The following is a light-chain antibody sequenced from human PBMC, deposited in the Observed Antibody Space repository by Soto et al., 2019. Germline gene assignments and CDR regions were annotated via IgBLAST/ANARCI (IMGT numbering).Light chain of an antibody. V-gene: IGKV3-20*01. CDR3: QQYGSAPFT. J-gene: IGKJ4*01. CDR1: PSVSSSY. CDR2: GAS. Sequence: DIVLTQSPGTLSLSPGERATLSCRASPSVSSSYLAWYQQKPGQAPRLLIYGASSRATGIPDRFSGSGSGIDFTLTISRLEPEDFAVYYCQQYGSAPFTFGGGTKVEIK.